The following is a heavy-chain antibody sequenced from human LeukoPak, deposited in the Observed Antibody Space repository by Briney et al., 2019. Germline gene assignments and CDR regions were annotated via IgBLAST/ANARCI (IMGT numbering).Heavy chain of an antibody. CDR2: ISAYNGNT. CDR3: ARDQSGYSSSWAPTDY. D-gene: IGHD6-13*01. V-gene: IGHV1-18*01. J-gene: IGHJ4*02. Sequence: GASVKVSCKASGYTFTSYGISWVRQAPGQGLEWMGWISAYNGNTNYAQKLQGRVTMTTDTSTSTAYMELRSLRSDDTAVYYCARDQSGYSSSWAPTDYWGQGTLVTVSS. CDR1: GYTFTSYG.